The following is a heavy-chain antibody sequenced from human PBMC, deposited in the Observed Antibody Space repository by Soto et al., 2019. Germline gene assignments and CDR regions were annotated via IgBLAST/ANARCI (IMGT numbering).Heavy chain of an antibody. CDR1: GFSFTDYA. Sequence: QVHLVESGGGVVQPGRSLRLSCVASGFSFTDYAIHWVRQAPGKGLEWVAFISFDGDKKFFADSVKGRFDISRDNAKNTVYLQMNSLRREDTAVFHCAVMAGLVVSDGLGWDVWGQGTTVTVTS. V-gene: IGHV3-30*09. CDR3: AVMAGLVVSDGLGWDV. D-gene: IGHD2-21*01. J-gene: IGHJ6*02. CDR2: ISFDGDKK.